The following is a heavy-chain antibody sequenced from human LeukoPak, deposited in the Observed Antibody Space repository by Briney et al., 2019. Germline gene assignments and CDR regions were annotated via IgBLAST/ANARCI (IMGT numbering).Heavy chain of an antibody. D-gene: IGHD3-9*01. Sequence: SETLSLTCTVSGGSISSSSYYWGWIRQPPGKGLEWIGSIYYSGSTYYNPSLKSRVTISVDTSKNQFSLKLSSVTAADTAVYYCARGRYLYGMEVWGQGTTVTVSS. CDR3: ARGRYLYGMEV. V-gene: IGHV4-39*01. CDR2: IYYSGST. CDR1: GGSISSSSYY. J-gene: IGHJ6*02.